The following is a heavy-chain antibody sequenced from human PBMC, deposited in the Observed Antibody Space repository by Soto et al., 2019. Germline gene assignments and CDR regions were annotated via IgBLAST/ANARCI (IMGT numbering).Heavy chain of an antibody. CDR1: GFTFSSYS. V-gene: IGHV3-21*01. CDR3: ARDRDYGDYYYYGMDV. J-gene: IGHJ6*02. Sequence: GGSLRLSCAASGFTFSSYSMNWFRQAPGKGLEWVSSISSSSSYIYYADSVKGRFTISRDNAKNSLYLQMNSLRAEDTAVYYCARDRDYGDYYYYGMDVWGQGTTVTVSS. D-gene: IGHD4-17*01. CDR2: ISSSSSYI.